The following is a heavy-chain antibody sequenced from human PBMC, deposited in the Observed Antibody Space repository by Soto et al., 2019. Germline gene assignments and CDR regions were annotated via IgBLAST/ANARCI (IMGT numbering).Heavy chain of an antibody. CDR1: GFTFSNYN. CDR3: ARNDFWSGYSVPGVAYYYGMDV. CDR2: ISTRSHYI. V-gene: IGHV3-21*01. D-gene: IGHD3-3*01. Sequence: GGSLRLSCAASGFTFSNYNMNWVRQAPGKGLEWVASISTRSHYIYYADSLKGRFTISRDNAENSVDLQMNGLRAEDTAVYYCARNDFWSGYSVPGVAYYYGMDVWGQGTTVTVSS. J-gene: IGHJ6*02.